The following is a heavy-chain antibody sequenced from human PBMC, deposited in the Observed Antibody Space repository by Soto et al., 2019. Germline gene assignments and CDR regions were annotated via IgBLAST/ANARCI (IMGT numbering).Heavy chain of an antibody. D-gene: IGHD2-2*02. Sequence: QVQLVESGGGVVQPGRSLRLSCAASGFTFSSYAMHWVRQAPGKGLEWVAVISYDGSNKYYADSVKGRFTISRDNSKNTRYLQMNSLRAEDTAVYYCARGAGRLGYCSSTSCYSGVFDYWGQGTLVTVSS. J-gene: IGHJ4*02. CDR2: ISYDGSNK. CDR1: GFTFSSYA. CDR3: ARGAGRLGYCSSTSCYSGVFDY. V-gene: IGHV3-30-3*01.